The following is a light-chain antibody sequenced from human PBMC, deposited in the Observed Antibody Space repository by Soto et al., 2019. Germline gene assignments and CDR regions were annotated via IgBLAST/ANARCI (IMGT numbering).Light chain of an antibody. J-gene: IGKJ4*01. CDR2: AAS. CDR1: QGISSY. CDR3: QQSYTDPLT. Sequence: DIQLTQSPSFLSASVGDRVTITCGAGQGISSYLAWYQQKPGKAPNLLICAASTLQSGVPSRFSGSGSGTDFTLTIRSLQPEDFATYYCQQSYTDPLTFGGGTKVDIK. V-gene: IGKV1-9*01.